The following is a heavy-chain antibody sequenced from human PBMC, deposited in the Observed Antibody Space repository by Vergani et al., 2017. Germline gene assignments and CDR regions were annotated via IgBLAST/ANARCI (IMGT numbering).Heavy chain of an antibody. D-gene: IGHD2-2*01. J-gene: IGHJ4*02. CDR3: AREEGRDCSSTSCYEYYFDY. CDR2: IIPIFGTA. V-gene: IGHV1-69*01. CDR1: GGTFSSYA. Sequence: QVQLVQSGAEVKKPGSSVKVSCKASGGTFSSYAISWVRQAPGQGLEWMGGIIPIFGTANYAQKFQGRVTITADESTSTAYMELSSLRSEDTAVYYCAREEGRDCSSTSCYEYYFDYWGQGTLVTVSS.